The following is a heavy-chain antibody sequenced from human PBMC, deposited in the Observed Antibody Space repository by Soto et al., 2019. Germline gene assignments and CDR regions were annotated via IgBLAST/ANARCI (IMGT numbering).Heavy chain of an antibody. V-gene: IGHV2-5*02. Sequence: SGPTLVNPTQTLTLTCTFSGFSLSTSGVGMGWIRQPPGKALEWLALIYWDNDRRYSPSLRSRLTITKDTSKNQVVLTMTNMDPVDTATYYCAHKGGRGAGMDVWGQGTTVTVSS. CDR2: IYWDNDR. D-gene: IGHD2-15*01. J-gene: IGHJ6*02. CDR3: AHKGGRGAGMDV. CDR1: GFSLSTSGVG.